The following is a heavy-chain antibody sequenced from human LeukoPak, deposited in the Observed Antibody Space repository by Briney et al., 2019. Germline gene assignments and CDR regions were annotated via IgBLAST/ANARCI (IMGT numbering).Heavy chain of an antibody. CDR3: AKEARPVTTVYYFDY. Sequence: GGSLRLSCAASGFTFSSYAMHWVRQAPGKGLEWVAVISYDGSNKYYADSVKGRFTISRDNSKNTLYLQMNSLRAEDTAVYYCAKEARPVTTVYYFDYWGQGTLVTVSS. V-gene: IGHV3-30*04. D-gene: IGHD4-17*01. J-gene: IGHJ4*02. CDR1: GFTFSSYA. CDR2: ISYDGSNK.